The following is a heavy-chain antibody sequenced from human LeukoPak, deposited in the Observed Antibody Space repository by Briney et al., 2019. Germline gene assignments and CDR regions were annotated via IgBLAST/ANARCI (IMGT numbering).Heavy chain of an antibody. CDR1: EYSFTSYW. CDR3: ARLRGSGSYLVDY. D-gene: IGHD3-10*01. J-gene: IGHJ4*02. CDR2: IYPGDSDT. Sequence: GESLTTSCRGSEYSFTSYWIGWVRQMPGRGLEWVGIIYPGDSDTRYSPSFQGQVTISADKSISTAYVQWSSLKVSDTAMYYCARLRGSGSYLVDYWGQGALVTVSS. V-gene: IGHV5-51*01.